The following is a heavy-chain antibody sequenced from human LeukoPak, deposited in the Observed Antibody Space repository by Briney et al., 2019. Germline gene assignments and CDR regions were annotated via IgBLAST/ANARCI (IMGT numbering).Heavy chain of an antibody. CDR3: ARAYCSSTSCYLGDLTYYGMDV. Sequence: PGGSLRLSCAASGFTFSSYAMHWVRQAPGKGLEYVSAISSNGGSTYYANSVKGRFTISRDNSKNTLYLQMGSLRAEDMAVYYCARAYCSSTSCYLGDLTYYGMDVWGQGTTVTVSS. D-gene: IGHD2-2*01. CDR2: ISSNGGST. CDR1: GFTFSSYA. J-gene: IGHJ6*02. V-gene: IGHV3-64*01.